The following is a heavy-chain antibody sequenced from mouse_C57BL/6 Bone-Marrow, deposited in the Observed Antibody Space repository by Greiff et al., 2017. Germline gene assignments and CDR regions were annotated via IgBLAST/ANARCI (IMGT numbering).Heavy chain of an antibody. CDR2: IDPESGDT. CDR1: GFNIKDAC. V-gene: IGHV14-4*01. Sequence: VQLQESGAELVRPGASVKLSCTASGFNIKDACISWVKQRTEQGLEWIGWIDPESGDTDYASKFQGKATITSDKSSNTAYLKLSSLTSEDTAVYYCATSDDYYFDFCGQGTPLTLAS. CDR3: ATSDDYYFDF. J-gene: IGHJ2*01.